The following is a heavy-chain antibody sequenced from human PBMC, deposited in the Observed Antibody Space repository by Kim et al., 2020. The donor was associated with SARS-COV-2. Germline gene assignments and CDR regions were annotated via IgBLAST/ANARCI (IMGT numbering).Heavy chain of an antibody. D-gene: IGHD3-22*01. CDR1: GFTFDDYA. CDR3: AKDVGSLIVAVLTS. J-gene: IGHJ4*02. Sequence: GGSLRLSCSVSGFTFDDYAMHWVRQVPGKGLEWVAGISWNSGRTAYADSVKGRFTISKDSAKNSLYLEMNILRIEDSASYYCAKDVGSLIVAVLTSWGQGTLVSVSS. V-gene: IGHV3-9*01. CDR2: ISWNSGRT.